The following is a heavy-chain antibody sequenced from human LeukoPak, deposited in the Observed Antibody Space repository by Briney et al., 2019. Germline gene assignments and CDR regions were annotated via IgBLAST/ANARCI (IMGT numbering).Heavy chain of an antibody. CDR3: ARYNWNDAAEYYYGMDV. D-gene: IGHD1-1*01. Sequence: RGSLRLSCAASGFTFDDYGMSWVRQAPGKGLEWVSGINWNGGSTGYADSVKGRFTISRDNAKNSLYPQMNSLRAEDTALYHCARYNWNDAAEYYYGMDVWGQGTTVTVSS. CDR2: INWNGGST. CDR1: GFTFDDYG. J-gene: IGHJ6*02. V-gene: IGHV3-20*01.